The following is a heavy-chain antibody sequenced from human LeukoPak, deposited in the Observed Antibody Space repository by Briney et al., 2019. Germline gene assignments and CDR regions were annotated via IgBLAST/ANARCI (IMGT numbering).Heavy chain of an antibody. CDR2: INHSGST. V-gene: IGHV4-34*01. CDR1: GGSFSGYY. D-gene: IGHD5-18*01. Sequence: SETLSLTCAVYGGSFSGYYWSWIRQPPGKGLDWIGEINHSGSTNYNPSLKSRVTISVDTSKNQFSLKLSSVTAADTAVYYCARARGYSYGPDAFDIWGQGTMVTVSS. J-gene: IGHJ3*02. CDR3: ARARGYSYGPDAFDI.